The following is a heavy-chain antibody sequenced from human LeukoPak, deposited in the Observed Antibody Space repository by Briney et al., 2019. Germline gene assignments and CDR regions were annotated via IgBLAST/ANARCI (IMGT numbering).Heavy chain of an antibody. V-gene: IGHV3-21*01. J-gene: IGHJ6*03. Sequence: PGGSLRLSCAASGFTFSSYSMNWVRQAPGKGLEWVSSISSSSSYIYYADSVKGRFTISRDNAKNSLYLQMNSLRAEDTAVYYCARGHTIVVVVAGSPYYYMDVWGKGTTVTVSS. CDR1: GFTFSSYS. D-gene: IGHD2-15*01. CDR2: ISSSSSYI. CDR3: ARGHTIVVVVAGSPYYYMDV.